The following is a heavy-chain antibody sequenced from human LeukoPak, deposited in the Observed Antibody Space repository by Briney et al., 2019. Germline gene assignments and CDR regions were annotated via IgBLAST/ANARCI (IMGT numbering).Heavy chain of an antibody. D-gene: IGHD5-12*01. Sequence: PGRSLILSCAVSGFTFDDYAMHWVRQVPGKGLEWVSGINWNSDSIGYADSVKGRFTTSRDNAKNSLYLQMNSLRAEDTAFYYCAINGGGDSGYGNFDYWGQGTLVTVSS. J-gene: IGHJ4*02. V-gene: IGHV3-9*01. CDR2: INWNSDSI. CDR1: GFTFDDYA. CDR3: AINGGGDSGYGNFDY.